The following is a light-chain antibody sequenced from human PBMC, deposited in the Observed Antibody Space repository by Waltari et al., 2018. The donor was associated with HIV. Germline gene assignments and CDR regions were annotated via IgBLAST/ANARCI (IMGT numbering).Light chain of an antibody. CDR1: QSVLYSSDNKNY. Sequence: DIVMTQSPDSLAVSLGERAAINCKSSQSVLYSSDNKNYLAWYQQRPGQPPKLLIYWASNRESGVPDRFSGSGSGTDFTLTISSLQAEDVAVYYCQQSYSPPLTFGGGTKVEIK. V-gene: IGKV4-1*01. CDR2: WAS. J-gene: IGKJ4*01. CDR3: QQSYSPPLT.